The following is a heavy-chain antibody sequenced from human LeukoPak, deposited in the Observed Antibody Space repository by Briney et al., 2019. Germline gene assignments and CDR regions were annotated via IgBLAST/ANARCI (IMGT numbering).Heavy chain of an antibody. CDR1: GFTFSGYE. D-gene: IGHD6-13*01. Sequence: GGSLRLSCAASGFTFSGYEMNWVRQAPGKGLEWVSYISSSGSTIYYADSVKGRFTISRDNAKNSLYLQMNSLRAEDTAVYYCAREGIAAVGYYYYGMDVWGQGTTVTVSS. J-gene: IGHJ6*02. CDR2: ISSSGSTI. CDR3: AREGIAAVGYYYYGMDV. V-gene: IGHV3-48*03.